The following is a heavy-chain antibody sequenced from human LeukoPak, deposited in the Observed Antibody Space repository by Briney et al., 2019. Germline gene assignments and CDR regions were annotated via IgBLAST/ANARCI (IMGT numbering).Heavy chain of an antibody. D-gene: IGHD3-22*01. V-gene: IGHV4-59*01. Sequence: PSETLSLTCTVSGGYISSYYWSWIRQPPGKGLEWNGYIYYSGSTNYNPSLKSRVTISVDTSKNQFSLKLSSVTAADTAVYYCAGRDYYDSSGYYDAFDIWGQGTMATVSS. CDR2: IYYSGST. CDR1: GGYISSYY. J-gene: IGHJ3*02. CDR3: AGRDYYDSSGYYDAFDI.